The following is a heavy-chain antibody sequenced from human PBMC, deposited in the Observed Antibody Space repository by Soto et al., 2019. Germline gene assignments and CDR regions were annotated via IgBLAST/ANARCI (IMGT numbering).Heavy chain of an antibody. D-gene: IGHD3-16*01. CDR2: VSGSGGST. Sequence: EVQLLESGGGLVQPGESMRISCAASGFTFDSYAMSWVRQAPGQGLECVSIVSGSGGSTYYAASVKGRFTISSDHSRNTLYLQMNSLRAEDRAVYYCARGGSSTSRPYYFDYWGQGTLLTVSS. CDR3: ARGGSSTSRPYYFDY. J-gene: IGHJ4*02. V-gene: IGHV3-23*01. CDR1: GFTFDSYA.